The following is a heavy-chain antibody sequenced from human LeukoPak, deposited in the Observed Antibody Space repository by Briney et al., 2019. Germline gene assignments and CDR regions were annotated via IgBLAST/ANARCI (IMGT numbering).Heavy chain of an antibody. Sequence: PGGSLRLSCAASGFTFSSYAMSWVRQASGKGLEWVSAISGSGGSTYYADSVKGRFTISRDNSKNTLYLQMNSLRAEDTAVYYCAKVVSYYGSGSYPDYWGQGTLVTVSS. V-gene: IGHV3-23*01. CDR3: AKVVSYYGSGSYPDY. J-gene: IGHJ4*02. CDR1: GFTFSSYA. CDR2: ISGSGGST. D-gene: IGHD3-10*01.